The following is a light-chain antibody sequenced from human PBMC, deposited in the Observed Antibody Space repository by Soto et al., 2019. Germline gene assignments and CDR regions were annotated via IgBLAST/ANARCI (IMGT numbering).Light chain of an antibody. CDR2: DAS. CDR1: QTVRNNS. CDR3: QQYSSSPLT. J-gene: IGKJ4*01. V-gene: IGKV3-20*01. Sequence: EFVLTQSPGTLSLSPGERATLSCRASQTVRNNSLAWYQQKPGQAPRLLLYDASSRATDIPDRFSGGGSGTDFTLTISRLEPEDFAVYYCQQYSSSPLTFGGGTKVEIK.